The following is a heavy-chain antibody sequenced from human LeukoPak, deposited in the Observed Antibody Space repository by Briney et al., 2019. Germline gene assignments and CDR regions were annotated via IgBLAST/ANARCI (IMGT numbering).Heavy chain of an antibody. Sequence: PSETLSLTCTVSGGSISSGGYYWSWIRQPPGKGLEWIGYIYHSGSTYYNPSLKSRVTISVDRSKNQFSLKLSSVTAADTAVYYCARGWFYYYDSSGYSNYFDYWGQGTLVTVSS. CDR1: GGSISSGGYY. V-gene: IGHV4-30-2*01. D-gene: IGHD3-22*01. J-gene: IGHJ4*02. CDR3: ARGWFYYYDSSGYSNYFDY. CDR2: IYHSGST.